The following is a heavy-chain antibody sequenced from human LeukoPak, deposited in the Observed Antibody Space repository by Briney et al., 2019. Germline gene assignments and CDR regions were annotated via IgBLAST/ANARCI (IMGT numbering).Heavy chain of an antibody. CDR3: ARDYGDYAYFDY. CDR2: INSDGSST. V-gene: IGHV3-74*01. Sequence: GGSLRLSCAASGFTFSSYWMHWVRQAPGKGLVWVSRINSDGSSTSYADSVKGRFTISRDNAKNTLYLQTNSLRAEDTAVYYCARDYGDYAYFDYWGQGTLVTVSS. CDR1: GFTFSSYW. D-gene: IGHD4-17*01. J-gene: IGHJ4*02.